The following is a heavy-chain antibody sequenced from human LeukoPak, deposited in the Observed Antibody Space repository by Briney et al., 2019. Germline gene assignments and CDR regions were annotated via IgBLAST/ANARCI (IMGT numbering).Heavy chain of an antibody. J-gene: IGHJ4*02. V-gene: IGHV3-30*03. D-gene: IGHD1-26*01. CDR2: ISYDGSNK. CDR1: GFTFSSYG. Sequence: GGSLRLSCAASGFTFSSYGMHWVRQAPGKGLEWVAVISYDGSNKYYADSVKGRFTISRDNSKNTLYLQMNSLRAEDTAVYYCARMVGATNPLFFFDYWGQGTLVTVSS. CDR3: ARMVGATNPLFFFDY.